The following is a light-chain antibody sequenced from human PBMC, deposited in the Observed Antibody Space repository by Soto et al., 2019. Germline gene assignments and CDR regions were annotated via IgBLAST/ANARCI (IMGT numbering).Light chain of an antibody. CDR2: AAS. V-gene: IGKV3-15*01. J-gene: IGKJ4*01. Sequence: ETVMTQSPGTLSVSPGETAPLSCRASRSVSSNLAWCQQKPGQAPRLLIYAASTRATGISARFSGSGSGTEFTLTISSLQSEDSAVYYCQQYNNWPLTFGGGTKVDIK. CDR3: QQYNNWPLT. CDR1: RSVSSN.